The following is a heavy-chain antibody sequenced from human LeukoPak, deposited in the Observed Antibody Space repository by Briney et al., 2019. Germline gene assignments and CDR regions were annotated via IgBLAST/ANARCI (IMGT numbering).Heavy chain of an antibody. V-gene: IGHV1-8*01. Sequence: GASVKVSCKASGYTFTSYDINWVRQATGQGLEWMGWMNPNSGNTGYAQKFQGRVTMTRNTSISTAYMELSSLRSEDTAAYYCARAYYDNSGNDLDAFDIWGQGTMVTVSS. J-gene: IGHJ3*02. D-gene: IGHD3-22*01. CDR2: MNPNSGNT. CDR1: GYTFTSYD. CDR3: ARAYYDNSGNDLDAFDI.